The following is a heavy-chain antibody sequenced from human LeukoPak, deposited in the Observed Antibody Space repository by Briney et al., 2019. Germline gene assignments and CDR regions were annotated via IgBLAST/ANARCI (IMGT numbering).Heavy chain of an antibody. CDR3: AKDWAGSSNWYYFDY. J-gene: IGHJ4*02. Sequence: GGSLRLSCAASGFSFRSYGMSWVRQAPGKGLEWVSGISGSGGSTYYADSVKGRFTISRDYSRSTLYLQMNSLRAEDTAVYYCAKDWAGSSNWYYFDYWGQGTLVTVSS. CDR1: GFSFRSYG. V-gene: IGHV3-23*01. D-gene: IGHD6-13*01. CDR2: ISGSGGST.